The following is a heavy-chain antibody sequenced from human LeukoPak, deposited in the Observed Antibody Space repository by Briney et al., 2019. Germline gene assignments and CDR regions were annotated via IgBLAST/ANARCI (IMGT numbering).Heavy chain of an antibody. CDR2: IRSKANSYAT. V-gene: IGHV3-73*01. J-gene: IGHJ6*03. Sequence: GGSLRLSCAPSGFTFSGSAMHWVRQASGKGLEWVGRIRSKANSYATAYDASVKGRFTISRDDSKNTAYLQMNSLKTEDTAVYYCTRIVDVAYYYYMDVWGKGTTVTVSS. CDR1: GFTFSGSA. D-gene: IGHD2-21*01. CDR3: TRIVDVAYYYYMDV.